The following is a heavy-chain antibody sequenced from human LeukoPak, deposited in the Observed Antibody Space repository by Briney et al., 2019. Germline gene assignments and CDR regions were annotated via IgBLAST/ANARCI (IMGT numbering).Heavy chain of an antibody. D-gene: IGHD1-26*01. CDR3: ARGRGGSYHY. V-gene: IGHV3-74*03. CDR2: INTDGSTT. CDR1: GFTFSNDW. J-gene: IGHJ4*02. Sequence: GGSLRLSCAASGFTFSNDWMHWVRQAPGKGLVWVSRINTDGSTTTYADSVKGRFTISSDNAKNTLYLQMNSLRVEDTAVYYCARGRGGSYHYWGQGTLVTVSS.